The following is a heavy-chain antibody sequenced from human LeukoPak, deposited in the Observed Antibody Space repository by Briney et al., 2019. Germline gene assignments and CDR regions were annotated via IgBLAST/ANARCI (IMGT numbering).Heavy chain of an antibody. CDR1: GGSISSNY. CDR3: ASGPDFYMDV. CDR2: IYYSGRT. J-gene: IGHJ6*03. Sequence: PSETLSLTCTISGGSISSNYWSWIRQPPGKGLEWIGYIYYSGRTKNNPSLKSRVTISVDTSKNQSSLKLSSVTAADTAVYYCASGPDFYMDVWGKGTTVTVSS. V-gene: IGHV4-59*01. D-gene: IGHD3-3*01.